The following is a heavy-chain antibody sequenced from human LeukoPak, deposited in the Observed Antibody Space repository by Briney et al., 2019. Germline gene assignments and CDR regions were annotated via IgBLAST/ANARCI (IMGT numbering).Heavy chain of an antibody. J-gene: IGHJ3*02. CDR1: GLTVGSNY. CDR2: IDRGGST. V-gene: IGHV3-66*01. CDR3: ARDISSGYYDAFDI. Sequence: GGSLRLSCAASGLTVGSNYISWVRLAAGEGLGWVSIIDRGGSTSYAASVKGRFTISRDNSKNTLYLQMNSLRAEDTAVYYCARDISSGYYDAFDIWRQGGMASV. D-gene: IGHD3-22*01.